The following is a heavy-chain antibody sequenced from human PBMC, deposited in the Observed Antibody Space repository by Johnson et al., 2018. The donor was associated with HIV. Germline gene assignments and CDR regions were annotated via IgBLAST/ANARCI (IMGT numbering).Heavy chain of an antibody. Sequence: QVQLVESGGGVVQPGRSLRLSCAASGFTFSSYAMHWVRQAPGKGLEWVAVISYDGSNKYYADSVKGRFTISRDNAKNSLYLQMNSLRAEDTALYYCAKVEREYSSSSWAFDIWGQGTMVTVSS. J-gene: IGHJ3*02. CDR3: AKVEREYSSSSWAFDI. D-gene: IGHD6-6*01. CDR2: ISYDGSNK. CDR1: GFTFSSYA. V-gene: IGHV3-30-3*01.